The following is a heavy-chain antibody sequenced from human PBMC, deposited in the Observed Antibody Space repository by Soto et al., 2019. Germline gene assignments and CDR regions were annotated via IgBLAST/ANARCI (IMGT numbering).Heavy chain of an antibody. CDR1: GYTFTGYY. V-gene: IGHV1-2*02. J-gene: IGHJ6*02. CDR2: INPNSGGT. D-gene: IGHD3-3*01. Sequence: ASVKVSCKASGYTFTGYYMQWVRQAPGQGLEWMGWINPNSGGTNYAQKFQGRVTMTRDTSISTAYMELSRLRSDDTAVYYCARDSITIFGVVITNYYYYYGMDVWGQGTTVTVSS. CDR3: ARDSITIFGVVITNYYYYYGMDV.